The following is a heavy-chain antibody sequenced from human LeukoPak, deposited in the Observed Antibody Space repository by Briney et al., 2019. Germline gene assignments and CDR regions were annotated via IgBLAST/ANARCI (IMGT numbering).Heavy chain of an antibody. CDR1: GFTFSSYS. V-gene: IGHV3-7*01. CDR3: ARVVSWGWFDP. Sequence: GGSLRLSCAASGFTFSSYSMNWVRQAPGKGLQWVANIKPDGSQIYYVDSVKGRFTISRDNAKNSLFLQMNSLRAEDTAMYYCARVVSWGWFDPWGQGTLVTVSS. CDR2: IKPDGSQI. J-gene: IGHJ5*02. D-gene: IGHD5/OR15-5a*01.